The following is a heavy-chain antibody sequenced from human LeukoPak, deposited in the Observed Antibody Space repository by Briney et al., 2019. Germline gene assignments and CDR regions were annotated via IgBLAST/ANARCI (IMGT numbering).Heavy chain of an antibody. CDR1: GFTFSSYA. CDR3: ARDIAAGGTWGMDV. J-gene: IGHJ6*02. CDR2: ISGSGGST. Sequence: PGGSLRLSCAASGFTFSSYAMSWVRQAPGKGLEWVSAISGSGGSTDYADSVKGRFTISRDKSKNTLYLQMNSLRAEDTAVYYCARDIAAGGTWGMDVWGQGTTVTVSS. D-gene: IGHD6-13*01. V-gene: IGHV3-23*01.